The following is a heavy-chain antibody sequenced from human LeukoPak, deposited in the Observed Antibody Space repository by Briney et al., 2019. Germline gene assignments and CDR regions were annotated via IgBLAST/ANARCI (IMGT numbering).Heavy chain of an antibody. CDR1: GFTFSSYS. Sequence: GGSLRLSCAASGFTFSSYSMNWVRQAPGRGLEWVSSISSSSSYIYYADSVKGRFTISRDNAKNSLYLQMNSLRAEDTAVYYCARGTDSSSWYGSYYYYYYMDVWGKGTTVTVSS. CDR3: ARGTDSSSWYGSYYYYYYMDV. D-gene: IGHD6-13*01. J-gene: IGHJ6*03. CDR2: ISSSSSYI. V-gene: IGHV3-21*01.